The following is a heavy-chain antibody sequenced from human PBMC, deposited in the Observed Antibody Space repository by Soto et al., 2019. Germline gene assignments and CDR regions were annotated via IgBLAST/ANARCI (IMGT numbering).Heavy chain of an antibody. Sequence: ASVKVSCKASGYTFSNYDISWVRRATGQGLEWMGWMNPNSGNRGYAQKFQGRVTMTRDTSITTAYLELSSLISEDTAIYYCAIAIRHQLLTDIWGPGIPVTVFS. V-gene: IGHV1-8*01. CDR1: GYTFSNYD. CDR2: MNPNSGNR. J-gene: IGHJ4*02. D-gene: IGHD2-2*01. CDR3: AIAIRHQLLTDI.